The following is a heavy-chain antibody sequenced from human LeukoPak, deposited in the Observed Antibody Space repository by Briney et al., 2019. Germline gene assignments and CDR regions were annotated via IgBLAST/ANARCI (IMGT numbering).Heavy chain of an antibody. J-gene: IGHJ4*02. CDR3: ARGRGYNSFDY. Sequence: PSQTLSLTCAVYGGSFSGYPWSWIRHPPGKGLEWIGEINHSGSTNYNPSLKSRITISVDTSKNQFSLKLTSVTAADTAVYYCARGRGYNSFDYWGQGTLVTVSS. CDR2: INHSGST. CDR1: GGSFSGYP. V-gene: IGHV4-34*01. D-gene: IGHD3-16*02.